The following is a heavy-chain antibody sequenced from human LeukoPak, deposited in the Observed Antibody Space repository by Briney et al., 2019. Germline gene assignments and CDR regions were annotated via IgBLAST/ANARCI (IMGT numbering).Heavy chain of an antibody. J-gene: IGHJ4*02. Sequence: ASVKVSCKASGYTFTSYDINWVRQATGQGLEWMGWMNPNSGNTGYAQKFQGRVTMTRNTSISTAYMELSSLRSEDTAVYYCARRLRGPRGRHYGSGSYMAYWGQGTLVTVSS. V-gene: IGHV1-8*01. CDR2: MNPNSGNT. CDR3: ARRLRGPRGRHYGSGSYMAY. D-gene: IGHD3-10*01. CDR1: GYTFTSYD.